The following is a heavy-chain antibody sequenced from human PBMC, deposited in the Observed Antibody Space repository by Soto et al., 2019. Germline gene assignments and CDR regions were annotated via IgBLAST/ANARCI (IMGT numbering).Heavy chain of an antibody. D-gene: IGHD3-10*01. V-gene: IGHV1-24*01. CDR1: GYTLTELS. CDR2: FDPDDGDT. Sequence: QVQLVQSGAEVKKPGTSVKVSCKVSGYTLTELSLNWVRQAPGKGLEWTGGFDPDDGDTIYAQKSQGTVTITEDSSTDTAYMELTPLRSEDTAVYYCATVQIFGSVRANVAVDNWGQGTMVTVSS. J-gene: IGHJ3*02. CDR3: ATVQIFGSVRANVAVDN.